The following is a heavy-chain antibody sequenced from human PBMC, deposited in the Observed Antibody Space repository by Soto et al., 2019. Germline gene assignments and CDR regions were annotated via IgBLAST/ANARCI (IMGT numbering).Heavy chain of an antibody. Sequence: LRLSCAASGFTFSNYWMHWVRQAPGKGLVWVSRINSDGSSASYADSVKGRFTISRDNAKNTLYLQMNSLRAEDTAVYYCARDTLELLYYFDYWGQGTLVTVSS. CDR1: GFTFSNYW. V-gene: IGHV3-74*01. J-gene: IGHJ4*02. D-gene: IGHD1-7*01. CDR2: INSDGSSA. CDR3: ARDTLELLYYFDY.